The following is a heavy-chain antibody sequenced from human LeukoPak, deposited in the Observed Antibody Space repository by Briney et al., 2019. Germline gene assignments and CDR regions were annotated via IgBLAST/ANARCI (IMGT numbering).Heavy chain of an antibody. Sequence: GRSLRLSCAAPGFTFSSYGMHWVRQAPGKGLEWVAVISYDGSNKYYADSVKGRFTISRDNSKNTLYLQMNSLRAEDTAVYYCAKEAHSSGYYFDYWGQGTLVTVSS. CDR1: GFTFSSYG. V-gene: IGHV3-30*18. CDR2: ISYDGSNK. J-gene: IGHJ4*02. D-gene: IGHD3-22*01. CDR3: AKEAHSSGYYFDY.